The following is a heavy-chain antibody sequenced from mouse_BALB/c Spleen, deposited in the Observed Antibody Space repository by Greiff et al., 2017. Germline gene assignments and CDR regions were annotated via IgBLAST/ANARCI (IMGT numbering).Heavy chain of an antibody. V-gene: IGHV5-6-4*01. CDR3: TRDYGSSLDY. D-gene: IGHD1-1*01. CDR1: GFTFSSYT. Sequence: EVKLMESGGGLVKPGGSLKLSCAASGFTFSSYTMSWVRQTPEKRLEWVATISSGGSYTYYPDSVKGRFTISRDNAKNTLYLQMSSLKSEDTAMYYCTRDYGSSLDYWGQGTTLTVSS. J-gene: IGHJ2*01. CDR2: ISSGGSYT.